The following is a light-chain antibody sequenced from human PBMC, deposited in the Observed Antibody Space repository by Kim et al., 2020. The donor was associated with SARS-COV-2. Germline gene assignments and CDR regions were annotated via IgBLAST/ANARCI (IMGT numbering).Light chain of an antibody. CDR2: DVT. CDR1: SSDVGAYEY. V-gene: IGLV2-11*01. CDR3: CSYAGKYTWV. J-gene: IGLJ3*02. Sequence: QSALTQPRSVSAFPGQSVTISCIGNSSDVGAYEYVSWYQQYSGKAPKVIIYDVTRRPSGVPDRFSGSKSGNTASLAISGLQTEDEADYYCCSYAGKYTWVFGGGTKVTVL.